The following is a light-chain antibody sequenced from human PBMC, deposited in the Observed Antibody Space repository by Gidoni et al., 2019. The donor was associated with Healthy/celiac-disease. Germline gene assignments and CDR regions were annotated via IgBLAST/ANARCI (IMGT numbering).Light chain of an antibody. CDR3: QQSYSTPRT. J-gene: IGKJ2*01. Sequence: LSASVGDRVTITCRASQSISSYLNWYQQKPGKAPKLLIYAASSLQSGVPSRFSGSGSGTDFTLTISSLQPEDFATYYCQQSYSTPRTFGQGTKLEIK. V-gene: IGKV1-39*01. CDR2: AAS. CDR1: QSISSY.